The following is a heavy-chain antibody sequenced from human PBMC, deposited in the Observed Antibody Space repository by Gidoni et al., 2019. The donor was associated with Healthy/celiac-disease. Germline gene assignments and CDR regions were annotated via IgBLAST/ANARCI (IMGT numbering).Heavy chain of an antibody. J-gene: IGHJ4*02. CDR1: GGSISSGGYY. V-gene: IGHV4-31*03. Sequence: QVRLQESGPGLVKPSQTMSLTCTVSGGSISSGGYYWSWIRQHPGKGLEWIGYIYYSGSTYYNPSLKSRVTISVDTSKNQFSLKLSSVTAADTAVYYCARGTLGDSSGYHYFDYWGQGTLVTVSS. D-gene: IGHD3-22*01. CDR2: IYYSGST. CDR3: ARGTLGDSSGYHYFDY.